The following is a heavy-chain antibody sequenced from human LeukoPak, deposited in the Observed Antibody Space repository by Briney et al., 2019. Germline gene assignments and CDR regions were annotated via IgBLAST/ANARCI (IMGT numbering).Heavy chain of an antibody. CDR1: GFTFSSYS. CDR2: ISSSSSYI. CDR3: ARDYYDSSGYCDY. Sequence: GGSLRLSXAASGFTFSSYSMNWVRQAPGKGLEWVSSISSSSSYIYYADSVKGRFTISRDNAKNSLYLQMNSLRAEDTAVYYCARDYYDSSGYCDYWGQGTLVTVSS. D-gene: IGHD3-22*01. V-gene: IGHV3-21*01. J-gene: IGHJ4*02.